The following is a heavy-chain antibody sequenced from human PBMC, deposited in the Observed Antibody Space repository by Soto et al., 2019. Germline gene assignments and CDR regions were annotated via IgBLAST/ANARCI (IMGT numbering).Heavy chain of an antibody. J-gene: IGHJ6*04. CDR2: FYFSGST. CDR3: ARDSHSQRPNHRWGGGDLDV. Sequence: QLQLEESGPGLVKPSQTLSLTCAVSGGSINNGGYYWSWIRQHPGKGLEWIGSFYFSGSTYYNPSHKRRVTISVATPKNQFSLKLSSMTAADTAVYYCARDSHSQRPNHRWGGGDLDVWGKGTTVTVSS. V-gene: IGHV4-31*11. CDR1: GGSINNGGYY. D-gene: IGHD6-25*01.